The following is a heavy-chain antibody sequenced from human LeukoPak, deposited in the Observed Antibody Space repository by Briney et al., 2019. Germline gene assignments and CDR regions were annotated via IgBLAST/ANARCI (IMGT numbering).Heavy chain of an antibody. J-gene: IGHJ3*02. CDR3: AREVRSGDAFDI. D-gene: IGHD2-15*01. V-gene: IGHV3-11*01. CDR1: GFTFSSYA. CDR2: ISSSGSTI. Sequence: GGSLRLSCAASGFTFSSYAMSWIRQAPGKGLEWVSYISSSGSTIYYADSVKGRFTISRDNAKNSLYLQMNSLRAEDTAVYYCAREVRSGDAFDIWGQGTMVTVSS.